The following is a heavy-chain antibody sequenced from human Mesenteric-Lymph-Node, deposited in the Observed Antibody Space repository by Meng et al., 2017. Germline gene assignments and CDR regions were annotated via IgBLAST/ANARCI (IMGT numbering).Heavy chain of an antibody. D-gene: IGHD3-9*01. CDR2: ISAYNGNT. V-gene: IGHV1-18*01. CDR3: ARDTLYYDILTGYSPTNWFDP. CDR1: GYTFTSYG. Sequence: QVQLVQSGAEVKKPGASVKVSCKASGYTFTSYGISWVRQAPGQGLEWMGCISAYNGNTNYAQKLQGRVTMTTDTSTSTAYMELRSLRSDDTAVYYCARDTLYYDILTGYSPTNWFDPWGQGTLVTVSS. J-gene: IGHJ5*02.